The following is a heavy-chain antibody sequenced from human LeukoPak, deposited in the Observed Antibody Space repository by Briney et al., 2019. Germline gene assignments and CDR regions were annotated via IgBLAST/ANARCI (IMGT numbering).Heavy chain of an antibody. D-gene: IGHD3-22*01. CDR2: ISGSGGST. CDR3: AKRSSYYDSSGYYSPLDY. J-gene: IGHJ4*02. CDR1: GFTFSSYA. V-gene: IGHV3-23*01. Sequence: GGSLRLSCAASGFTFSSYAMSWVRQAPGKGLEWVSAISGSGGSTYYADSVKGRFTISRDNSKNTLYLQMNSLRAEDTAVYYCAKRSSYYDSSGYYSPLDYWGQGTRVTVPS.